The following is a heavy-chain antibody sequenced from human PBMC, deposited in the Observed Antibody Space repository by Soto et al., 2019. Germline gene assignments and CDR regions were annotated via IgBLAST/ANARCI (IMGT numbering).Heavy chain of an antibody. V-gene: IGHV4-38-2*01. CDR2: IYHTGSA. CDR1: GYPISSYYY. CDR3: ASCSGNYCTFAY. Sequence: SETLSLTCGVSGYPISSYYYWGLMRQPPGKGLEWIGSIYHTGSAYYNPSLKSRITMSVDTSTNQFSLKLGSVTAADTAVYYCASCSGNYCTFAYWGQGTLVTVSS. D-gene: IGHD1-26*01. J-gene: IGHJ4*02.